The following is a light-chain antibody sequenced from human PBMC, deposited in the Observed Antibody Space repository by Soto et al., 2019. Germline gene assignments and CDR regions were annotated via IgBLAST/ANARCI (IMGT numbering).Light chain of an antibody. CDR2: DAS. J-gene: IGKJ4*01. Sequence: DIQMTQSPSSLSASEGDRVTITCQASQDINNYLNWYQQKSGKAPKLLIYDASDLETGVPSRFSGSGSGTDFTFTISSLQPEDIATYYCQQYDNLPLTFGGGTKVDIK. CDR3: QQYDNLPLT. CDR1: QDINNY. V-gene: IGKV1-33*01.